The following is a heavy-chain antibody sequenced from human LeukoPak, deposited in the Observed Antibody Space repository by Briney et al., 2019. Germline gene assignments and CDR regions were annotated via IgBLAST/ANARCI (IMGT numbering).Heavy chain of an antibody. CDR3: ASRSGYYNNLDY. CDR1: GFTFSSYS. CDR2: ISSSSSYI. Sequence: GGSLRLSCAASGFTFSSYSMNWVRQAPGKGLEWVSSISSSSSYIYYADSVKGRFTISRDNAKNSLYLQMNSLRAEDTAVYYCASRSGYYNNLDYWGQGTLATVSS. V-gene: IGHV3-21*01. J-gene: IGHJ4*02. D-gene: IGHD3-22*01.